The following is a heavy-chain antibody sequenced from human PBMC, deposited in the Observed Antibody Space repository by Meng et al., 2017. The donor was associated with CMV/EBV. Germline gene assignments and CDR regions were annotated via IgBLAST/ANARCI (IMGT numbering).Heavy chain of an antibody. J-gene: IGHJ5*02. D-gene: IGHD3-22*01. CDR2: ISGDGSST. V-gene: IGHV3-74*01. CDR1: GSTFSSSW. CDR3: ARGSGYGANWFDP. Sequence: AASGSTFSSSWMHWVRQDTVKGLVWVSRISGDGSSTSYADSVKGRFTISRDNAKNTLYLQMNSLRGEDTAVYYCARGSGYGANWFDPWGQGTLVTVSS.